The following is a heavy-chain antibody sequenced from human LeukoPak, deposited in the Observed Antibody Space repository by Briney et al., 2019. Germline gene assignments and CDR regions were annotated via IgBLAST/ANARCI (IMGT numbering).Heavy chain of an antibody. V-gene: IGHV4-30-2*01. CDR3: ARLSVIVGAALEYYYYYMDV. J-gene: IGHJ6*03. CDR2: ISQSGST. D-gene: IGHD1-26*01. CDR1: GGSISSGGYS. Sequence: TLSLTCAVSGGSISSGGYSWSWIRQPPGKGLEWIGYISQSGSTYYNPSLKSRVTISVDRSKNQFSLKVTSVTAADTAVYYCARLSVIVGAALEYYYYYMDVWGQGTTVTVSS.